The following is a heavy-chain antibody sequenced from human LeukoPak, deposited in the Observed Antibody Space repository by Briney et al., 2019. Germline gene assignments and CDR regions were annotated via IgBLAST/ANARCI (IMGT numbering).Heavy chain of an antibody. CDR2: IKHNGREE. D-gene: IGHD2-2*02. CDR3: AREVEVVMPAVILVC. CDR1: RFTIDTHW. J-gene: IGHJ4*02. V-gene: IGHV3-7*01. Sequence: GGSLRLSCAASRFTIDTHWMSRVRQAPGKGLEWVANIKHNGREEFYLDSVRGRFTIYRDNPTNSLYLQMNSLRAEDTAMYYCAREVEVVMPAVILVCWGQGTLVTVSS.